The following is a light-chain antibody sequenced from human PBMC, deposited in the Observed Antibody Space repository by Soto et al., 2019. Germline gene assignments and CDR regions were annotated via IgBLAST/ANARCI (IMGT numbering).Light chain of an antibody. Sequence: DIVMTQSPLSLPVTPGEPASISCRSSQSLLHSNGYNYLDWYLQKPGQSPQPLISLGSNRASGVPDRFSGSGSGTDFTLKISRVEAEDVGVYYCMQALQSPFTFGPGTKVDIK. CDR2: LGS. CDR1: QSLLHSNGYNY. CDR3: MQALQSPFT. V-gene: IGKV2-28*01. J-gene: IGKJ3*01.